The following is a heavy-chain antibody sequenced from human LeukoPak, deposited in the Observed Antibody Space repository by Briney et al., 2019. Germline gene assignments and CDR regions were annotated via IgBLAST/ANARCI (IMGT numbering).Heavy chain of an antibody. J-gene: IGHJ4*02. Sequence: GGSLRLSCAASGFTFSNHWMHWVRQAPGKGLMWVSRINRDGSRTDYADSVKGRFTISRDDAKNALYLQMNSLRAEDTAVYYCAKDRYSGSYHPFDYWGQGTLVTVSS. V-gene: IGHV3-74*01. D-gene: IGHD1-26*01. CDR1: GFTFSNHW. CDR3: AKDRYSGSYHPFDY. CDR2: INRDGSRT.